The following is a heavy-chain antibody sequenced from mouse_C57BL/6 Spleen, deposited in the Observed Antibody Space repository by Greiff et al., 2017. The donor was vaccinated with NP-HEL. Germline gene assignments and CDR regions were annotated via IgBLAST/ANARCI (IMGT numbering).Heavy chain of an antibody. D-gene: IGHD2-4*01. CDR2: IYPGSGST. CDR1: GYTFTSYW. CDR3: ARRGYDYDRSY. Sequence: QVQLQQPGAELVKPGASVKMSCKASGYTFTSYWITWVKQRPGQGLEWIGDIYPGSGSTNYNEKFKSKATLTVDTSSCTACMQLSSLTSADSAVDYCARRGYDYDRSYWGQGTLVTVSA. V-gene: IGHV1-55*01. J-gene: IGHJ3*01.